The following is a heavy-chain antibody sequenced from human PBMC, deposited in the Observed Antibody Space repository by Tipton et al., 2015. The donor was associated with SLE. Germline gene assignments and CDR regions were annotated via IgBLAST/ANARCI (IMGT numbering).Heavy chain of an antibody. J-gene: IGHJ6*02. D-gene: IGHD6-13*01. CDR1: DGSIGSGSYY. CDR3: ARLGHSMRRDYYYGMDV. V-gene: IGHV4-61*09. CDR2: INHSGST. Sequence: TLSLTCTVSDGSIGSGSYYWSWIRQPAGKGLEWIGEINHSGSTNYNPSLKSRVTISVDTSKNQFSLKLSSVTAADTAVYYCARLGHSMRRDYYYGMDVWGQGTTVTVSS.